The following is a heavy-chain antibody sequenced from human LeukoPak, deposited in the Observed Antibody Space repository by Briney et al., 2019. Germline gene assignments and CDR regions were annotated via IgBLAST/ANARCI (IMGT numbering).Heavy chain of an antibody. CDR3: ARGGGSGYFDWLTRFGP. D-gene: IGHD3-9*01. J-gene: IGHJ5*02. CDR2: INHSGST. CDR1: GGSFSGYY. Sequence: SETLSLTCAVYGGSFSGYYWSWIRQPPGKGLEWIGEINHSGSTNYNPSLKSRVTISVDTSKNQFSLKLSSVTAADTAVYYCARGGGSGYFDWLTRFGPWGQGTLVTVSS. V-gene: IGHV4-34*01.